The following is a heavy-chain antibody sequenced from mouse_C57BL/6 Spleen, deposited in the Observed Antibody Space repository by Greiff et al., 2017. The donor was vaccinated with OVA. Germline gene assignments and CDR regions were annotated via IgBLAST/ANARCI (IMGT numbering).Heavy chain of an antibody. Sequence: QVTLKVSGPGILQSSQTLSLTCSFSGFSLSTSGMGVSWIRQPSGKGLEWLAHSYWDDDKRYNPSLKSRLTISKDTSRNQVFLKITSVDTADTATYYCARSRDYGGYFDVWGTGTTVTVSS. D-gene: IGHD1-1*01. CDR1: GFSLSTSGMG. CDR3: ARSRDYGGYFDV. V-gene: IGHV8-12*01. CDR2: SYWDDDK. J-gene: IGHJ1*03.